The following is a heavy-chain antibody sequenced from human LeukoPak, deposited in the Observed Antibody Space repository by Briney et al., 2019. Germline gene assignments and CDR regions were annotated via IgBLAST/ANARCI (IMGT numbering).Heavy chain of an antibody. CDR1: GFTFSHAW. Sequence: GGSPRLSCAASGFTFSHAWMSWVRQAPGKGLEWVGRIKSNTDGGTTAYAAPVDGRFVISRDDSKNTLYLQLNSLQTEDTAVYYCTTDRITATVSEHWGQGTLVTVSS. D-gene: IGHD3-16*01. V-gene: IGHV3-15*01. J-gene: IGHJ1*01. CDR3: TTDRITATVSEH. CDR2: IKSNTDGGTT.